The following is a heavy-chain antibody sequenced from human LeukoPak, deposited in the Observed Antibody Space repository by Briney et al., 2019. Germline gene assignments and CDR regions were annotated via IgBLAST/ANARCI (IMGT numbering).Heavy chain of an antibody. Sequence: GGSLRLSCAASGFTFSSYTMSWVRQAPGKGLEWVSSISGSGNRTYYADSVKGRFTISRDNSKNTLFLQMNSLRAEDTAVYYCAKNLYCGGGSCYPSALGMDVWGQGTTVTVSS. V-gene: IGHV3-23*01. CDR3: AKNLYCGGGSCYPSALGMDV. CDR1: GFTFSSYT. J-gene: IGHJ6*02. D-gene: IGHD2-15*01. CDR2: ISGSGNRT.